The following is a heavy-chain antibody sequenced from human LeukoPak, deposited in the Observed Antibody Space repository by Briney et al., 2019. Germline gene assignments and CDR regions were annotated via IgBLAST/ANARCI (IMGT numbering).Heavy chain of an antibody. CDR1: GFTFSGFS. CDR3: ARSRSGYQFDY. D-gene: IGHD2-2*01. J-gene: IGHJ4*02. Sequence: PGGSLRLSCAASGFTFSGFSMDWVRQAPGRGLEWLSYISSTSSTMLYADSAKGRFTISRDNAKNSLYLQMHSLRAEDTAVYYCARSRSGYQFDYWGQGTLVTVSS. CDR2: ISSTSSTM. V-gene: IGHV3-48*01.